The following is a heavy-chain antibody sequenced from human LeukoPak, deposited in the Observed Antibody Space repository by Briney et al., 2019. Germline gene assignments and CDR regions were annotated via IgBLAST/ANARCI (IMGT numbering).Heavy chain of an antibody. D-gene: IGHD6-13*01. CDR2: ISSSSSYI. Sequence: GGSLRLPCAASGFSYRSYSMNWVRQAPGKGLEWVSSISSSSSYIYYADSVKGRFTISRDNAKNSLYLQMNSLRAEDTGVYFLARADPTRPAIAGAGIYYRGEGDLVTVSS. V-gene: IGHV3-21*01. CDR3: ARADPTRPAIAGAGIYY. CDR1: GFSYRSYS. J-gene: IGHJ4*02.